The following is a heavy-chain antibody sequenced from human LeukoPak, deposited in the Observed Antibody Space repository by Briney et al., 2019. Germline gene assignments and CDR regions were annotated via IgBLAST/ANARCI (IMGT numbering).Heavy chain of an antibody. V-gene: IGHV3-7*01. Sequence: PGGSLRLSCVASGFTSSTSRVTCVRQAPGKGLEWVTNIDKHGNGKYYVDSVEGRFAISRDYASNSVFLQMNSLRAEHTSVYYCARDAGWGYYHLWGQGTPVTVSS. J-gene: IGHJ5*02. CDR3: ARDAGWGYYHL. D-gene: IGHD3-10*01. CDR2: IDKHGNGK. CDR1: GFTSSTSR.